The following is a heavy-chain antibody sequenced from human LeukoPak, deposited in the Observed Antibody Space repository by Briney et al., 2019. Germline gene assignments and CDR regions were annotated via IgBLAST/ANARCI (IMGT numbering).Heavy chain of an antibody. Sequence: ASVKVSCKASGYTFTSYDINWVRQATGQGLEWMGWMNPNSGNTGYAQKFQGRVTMTRNTSISTAYMELSSLRSEDTAVYYCARASYCSGGSCYSFNFDYWGQGTLVTVSS. CDR2: MNPNSGNT. J-gene: IGHJ4*02. D-gene: IGHD2-15*01. V-gene: IGHV1-8*01. CDR3: ARASYCSGGSCYSFNFDY. CDR1: GYTFTSYD.